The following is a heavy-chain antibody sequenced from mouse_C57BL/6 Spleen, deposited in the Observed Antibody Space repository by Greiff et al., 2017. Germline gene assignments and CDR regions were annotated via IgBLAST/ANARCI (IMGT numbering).Heavy chain of an antibody. Sequence: QVQLKQSGAELARPGASVKLSCKASGYTFTSYGISWVKQRTGQGLEWIGEIYPRSGNTYYNEKFKGKATLTADKSSSTAYMELRSLTSEDSAVYFCARADGYQAWCAYWGQGTLVTVSA. D-gene: IGHD2-3*01. CDR2: IYPRSGNT. V-gene: IGHV1-81*01. CDR3: ARADGYQAWCAY. CDR1: GYTFTSYG. J-gene: IGHJ3*01.